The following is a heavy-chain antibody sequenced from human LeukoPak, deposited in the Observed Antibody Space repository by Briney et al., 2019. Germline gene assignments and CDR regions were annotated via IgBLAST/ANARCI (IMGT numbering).Heavy chain of an antibody. CDR2: IYHTGST. D-gene: IGHD3-10*01. Sequence: PSETLSLTCAVSGGSISNTNWWSWVRPPPGKGLEWIGEIYHTGSTNYNPSLKSRVTISVDKSKNQFSLRLTSVTAADTAVYYCAKSNGYGLVDIWGQGTMVTVSS. J-gene: IGHJ3*02. CDR3: AKSNGYGLVDI. CDR1: GGSISNTNW. V-gene: IGHV4-4*02.